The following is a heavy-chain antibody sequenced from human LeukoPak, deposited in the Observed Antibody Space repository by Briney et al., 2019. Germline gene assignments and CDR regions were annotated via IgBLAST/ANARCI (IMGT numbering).Heavy chain of an antibody. CDR2: IYHSGST. CDR1: GYSISSGYY. V-gene: IGHV4-38-2*02. J-gene: IGHJ4*02. D-gene: IGHD2-2*01. CDR3: ASYHDYGDY. Sequence: NPSETLSLTCTVSGYSISSGYYWGWIRQPPGKGLEWIGYIYHSGSTYYNPSLKSRVTISVDRSKNQFSLKLSSVTAADTAVYYCASYHDYGDYWGQGTLVTVSS.